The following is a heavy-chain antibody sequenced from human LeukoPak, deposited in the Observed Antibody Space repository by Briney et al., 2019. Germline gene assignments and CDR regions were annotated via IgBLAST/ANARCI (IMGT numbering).Heavy chain of an antibody. D-gene: IGHD3-9*01. CDR2: IYYSGST. CDR1: GGSISSSSYC. CDR3: ASPKSDILTGSFDY. V-gene: IGHV4-39*01. J-gene: IGHJ4*02. Sequence: SETLSLTCTVSGGSISSSSYCWGWIRQPPGKGLEWIGSIYYSGSTYYNPSLKSRVTISVDTSKNQFSLKLSSVTAADTAVYYCASPKSDILTGSFDYWGQGTLVTVSS.